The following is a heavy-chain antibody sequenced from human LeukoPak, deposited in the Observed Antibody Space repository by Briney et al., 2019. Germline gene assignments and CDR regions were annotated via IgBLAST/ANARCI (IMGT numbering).Heavy chain of an antibody. V-gene: IGHV3-21*01. CDR3: ARDIRPGSTKAFDI. CDR1: GFTLSGYS. CDR2: ISSSSSYI. D-gene: IGHD1-1*01. Sequence: PGGSLRLSCAASGFTLSGYSMNWVRQAPGNGLEWVSSISSSSSYIYYADSVKGRFTISRDNAKNSLYLQMNSLRAEDTAVYYCARDIRPGSTKAFDIWGQGTMVTVSS. J-gene: IGHJ3*02.